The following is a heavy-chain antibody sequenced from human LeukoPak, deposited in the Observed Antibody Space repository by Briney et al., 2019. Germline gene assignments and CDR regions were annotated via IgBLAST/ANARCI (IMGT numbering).Heavy chain of an antibody. D-gene: IGHD3-22*01. Sequence: GGSLRLSCAASGFTFSNAWMSWVRQAPGKGLEWVGRIKSKTDGGTTDYAAPVKGRFTISRDDSKNTLYLQMNSLKTEDTAVYYCTTDYYDSSGYYFAGLDYWGQGTLVTVSS. J-gene: IGHJ4*02. CDR2: IKSKTDGGTT. CDR3: TTDYYDSSGYYFAGLDY. CDR1: GFTFSNAW. V-gene: IGHV3-15*01.